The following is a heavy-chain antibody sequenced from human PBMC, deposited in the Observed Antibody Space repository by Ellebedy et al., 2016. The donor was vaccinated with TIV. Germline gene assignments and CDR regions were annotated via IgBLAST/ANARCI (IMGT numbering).Heavy chain of an antibody. CDR3: ARAVASGYSHYYFDY. J-gene: IGHJ4*02. CDR1: GYTFSSSG. V-gene: IGHV1-18*01. D-gene: IGHD3-22*01. CDR2: TSGYNGNT. Sequence: AASVKVSCKASGYTFSSSGISWVRQAPGQGLEWMGWTSGYNGNTNYALKFQGRVTITMDTSASTANMELSSLRSQDTAVYYCARAVASGYSHYYFDYWGQGTLVTVSS.